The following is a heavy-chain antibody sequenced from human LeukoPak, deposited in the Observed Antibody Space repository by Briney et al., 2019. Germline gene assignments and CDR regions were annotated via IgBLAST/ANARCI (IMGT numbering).Heavy chain of an antibody. V-gene: IGHV3-23*01. D-gene: IGHD5-18*01. CDR3: ARGYSYGFDY. CDR2: INKSGGST. Sequence: AGGSLRLSCAASAFTFSSYAMSWVRQAPGKGLKWVSAINKSGGSTYYADSVKSRFTISRDNSKNTVYLQMNSLRAEDTAVYYCARGYSYGFDYWGQGTLVTVSS. J-gene: IGHJ4*02. CDR1: AFTFSSYA.